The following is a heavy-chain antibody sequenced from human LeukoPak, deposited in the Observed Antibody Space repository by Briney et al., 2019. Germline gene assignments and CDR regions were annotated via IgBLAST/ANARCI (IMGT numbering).Heavy chain of an antibody. V-gene: IGHV6-1*01. Sequence: PSQTLSLTCAISGDSVSSNSAAWNWIRQSPSKGLEWLGRTYYRSKWYNDYAVSVKSRITINPDTSKNQFSLQLNSVTPEDTAVYYCATLGVSSGCSDYWGQGTLVTVSS. J-gene: IGHJ4*02. CDR3: ATLGVSSGCSDY. D-gene: IGHD6-19*01. CDR2: TYYRSKWYN. CDR1: GDSVSSNSAA.